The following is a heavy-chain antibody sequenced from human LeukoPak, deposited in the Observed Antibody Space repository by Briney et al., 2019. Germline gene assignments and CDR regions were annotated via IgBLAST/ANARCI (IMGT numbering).Heavy chain of an antibody. D-gene: IGHD3-22*01. V-gene: IGHV4-31*03. CDR3: ARDTYYYDSSGYPNAFDI. CDR2: IYYSGST. J-gene: IGHJ3*02. Sequence: PSQTLSLACTVSGGSISSGGYYWSWIRQHPGKGLEWIGYIYYSGSTYYNPSIKSRVNISVDMSKNQFSLKLRSVTAADTAVYYCARDTYYYDSSGYPNAFDIWGQGTMVTVSS. CDR1: GGSISSGGYY.